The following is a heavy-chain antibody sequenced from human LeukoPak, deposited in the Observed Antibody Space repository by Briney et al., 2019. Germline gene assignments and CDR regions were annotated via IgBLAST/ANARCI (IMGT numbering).Heavy chain of an antibody. CDR3: ARGPTMYYDFWSGYYISSGYFDY. D-gene: IGHD3-3*01. CDR1: GYTFTSYY. J-gene: IGHJ4*02. CDR2: INPSGGST. Sequence: ASVKASCTASGYTFTSYYMHWVRQAPGQGLEWMGIINPSGGSTSYAQKFQGRVTMTRDMSTSTVYMELSSLRSEDTAVYYCARGPTMYYDFWSGYYISSGYFDYWGQGTLVTVSS. V-gene: IGHV1-46*01.